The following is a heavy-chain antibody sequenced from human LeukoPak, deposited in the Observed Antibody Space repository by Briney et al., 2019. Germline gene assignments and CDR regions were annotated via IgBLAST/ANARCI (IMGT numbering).Heavy chain of an antibody. Sequence: PGRSLRLSCEASGFTFNTYAMHWVRQAPGKGLEWVTTISGSGSNTYYADSVKGRFTISRDNSKDTLYLQMNGLRAEDTAVYYCAKAVGGSGSNFDYWGQGTLVTVSS. CDR1: GFTFNTYA. CDR3: AKAVGGSGSNFDY. V-gene: IGHV3-23*01. J-gene: IGHJ4*02. D-gene: IGHD3-10*01. CDR2: ISGSGSNT.